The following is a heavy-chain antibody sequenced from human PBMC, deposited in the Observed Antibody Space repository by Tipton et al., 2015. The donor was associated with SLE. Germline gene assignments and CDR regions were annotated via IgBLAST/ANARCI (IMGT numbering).Heavy chain of an antibody. Sequence: SLRLSCAASGFTFRNFGMNWVRQAPGKGLEWVSGMSGRGGGTYYADSVKGRFTISRDNSKNTLYLQMNSLRADDTAVYYCAKVPGTVATIDPFDIWGQGTMVTVSS. V-gene: IGHV3-23*01. CDR1: GFTFRNFG. D-gene: IGHD5-12*01. CDR3: AKVPGTVATIDPFDI. CDR2: MSGRGGGT. J-gene: IGHJ3*02.